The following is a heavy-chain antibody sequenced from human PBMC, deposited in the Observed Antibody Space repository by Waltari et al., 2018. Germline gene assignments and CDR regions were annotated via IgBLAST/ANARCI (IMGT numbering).Heavy chain of an antibody. CDR3: ARGYSGTYRIDY. CDR2: INSDGTST. Sequence: EVQLVESGGGLVQPGGSLRLSCAASGFTFSSYWMHWVRQAPGKGLVWVSRINSDGTSTSYADSVKGRFTISRDNARNMVYLQMNSLRAEDPAVYYCARGYSGTYRIDYWGQGTLVTVSS. D-gene: IGHD1-26*01. CDR1: GFTFSSYW. J-gene: IGHJ4*02. V-gene: IGHV3-74*01.